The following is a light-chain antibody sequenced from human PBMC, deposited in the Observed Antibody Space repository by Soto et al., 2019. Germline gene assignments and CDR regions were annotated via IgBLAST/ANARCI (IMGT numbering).Light chain of an antibody. V-gene: IGKV1-5*03. Sequence: DIQMTQFPSILSASIGDRVTITCRASQSITNYLDWYQHRPGKAPKLLIYKASTLETGVPSRFSGSGSMTEFTLAISILHPDDFVTSYCHQLSGYSSYTFGLWSRLDIK. CDR3: HQLSGYSSYT. CDR1: QSITNY. CDR2: KAS. J-gene: IGKJ2*01.